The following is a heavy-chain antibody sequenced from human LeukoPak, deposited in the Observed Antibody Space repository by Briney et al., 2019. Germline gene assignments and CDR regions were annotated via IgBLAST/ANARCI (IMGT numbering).Heavy chain of an antibody. CDR2: ISSSTTYR. CDR1: GFTFSSYS. CDR3: ARGRYSGSYLLDY. J-gene: IGHJ4*02. V-gene: IGHV3-21*01. Sequence: PGGSLRLSCAASGFTFSSYSMSWVRQAPGKGLEWVSSISSSTTYRYYAASVKGRFTNSRDNAKNSLYLQMNSLRVEDTALYYCARGRYSGSYLLDYWGQGTLVTVSS. D-gene: IGHD5-12*01.